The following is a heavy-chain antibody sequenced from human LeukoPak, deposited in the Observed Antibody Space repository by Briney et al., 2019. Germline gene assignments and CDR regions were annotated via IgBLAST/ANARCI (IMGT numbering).Heavy chain of an antibody. V-gene: IGHV4-59*12. CDR3: ARDNPFSSSSSPS. D-gene: IGHD6-6*01. Sequence: SETLSLTCTVSGGSISSYYWSWIRQPPGKGLEWIGHIYYSGTTIYNPSLKSRVTISVDTSKNQFSLKLSSVTAADTAVYYCARDNPFSSSSSPSWGQGTLVTVSS. CDR2: IYYSGTT. J-gene: IGHJ5*02. CDR1: GGSISSYY.